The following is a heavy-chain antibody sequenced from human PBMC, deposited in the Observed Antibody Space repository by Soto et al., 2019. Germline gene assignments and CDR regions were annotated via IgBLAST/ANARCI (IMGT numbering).Heavy chain of an antibody. CDR3: VKESGRPKDLDY. Sequence: GGSLRLSCAASGFTFSSNAMTWVRQALGRGLEWVSAITSDGTTYYVDSVKGRFTISRDNSKNTIYLQMNSLRAEDTAVYFCVKESGRPKDLDYWGQGTPVTVSS. D-gene: IGHD1-26*01. CDR1: GFTFSSNA. CDR2: ITSDGTT. J-gene: IGHJ4*02. V-gene: IGHV3-23*01.